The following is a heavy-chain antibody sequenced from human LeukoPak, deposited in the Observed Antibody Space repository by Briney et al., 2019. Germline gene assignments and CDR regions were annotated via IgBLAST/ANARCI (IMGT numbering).Heavy chain of an antibody. Sequence: GGSLRLSCAASGFTLSSYSMNWVRQAPGKGLEWVSSISSSSSYIYYADSVKGRFTISRDNAKNSLYLQMNSLRAEDTAVYYCARVEGYYDSSGYRTDAFDIWGQGTMVTVSS. V-gene: IGHV3-21*06. CDR1: GFTLSSYS. CDR3: ARVEGYYDSSGYRTDAFDI. J-gene: IGHJ3*02. CDR2: ISSSSSYI. D-gene: IGHD3-22*01.